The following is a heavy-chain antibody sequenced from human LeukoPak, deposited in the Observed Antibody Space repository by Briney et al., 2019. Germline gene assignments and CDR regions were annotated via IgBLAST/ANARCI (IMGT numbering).Heavy chain of an antibody. CDR2: IDSDERST. V-gene: IGHV3-74*01. D-gene: IGHD4-17*01. Sequence: QSGGSLRLSCAASGFTFSSYGIHWVRQAPGKGLVWVSRIDSDERSTNYADSVKGRFTVFRDNARNTLYLQMNSLRAEDTAVYYCTRGLLGIDYWGQGTLVTVSS. CDR1: GFTFSSYG. CDR3: TRGLLGIDY. J-gene: IGHJ4*02.